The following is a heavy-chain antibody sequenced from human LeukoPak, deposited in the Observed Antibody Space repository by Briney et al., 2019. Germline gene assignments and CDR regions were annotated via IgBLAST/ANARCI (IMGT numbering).Heavy chain of an antibody. D-gene: IGHD6-6*01. CDR2: ISYDENNQ. Sequence: GRSLRLSCAASGFTFNYYGMHWVRQAPGKGLEWVAAISYDENNQYYTDSVKGRFTISRDNSKNTLHLQMNSLRSDDTAMYYCARDVGYSSSSLGTPLDYWGQGTLVTVSS. CDR1: GFTFNYYG. CDR3: ARDVGYSSSSLGTPLDY. V-gene: IGHV3-30*03. J-gene: IGHJ4*02.